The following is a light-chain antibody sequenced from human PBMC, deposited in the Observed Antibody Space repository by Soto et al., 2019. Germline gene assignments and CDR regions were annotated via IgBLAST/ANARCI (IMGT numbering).Light chain of an antibody. Sequence: DIQMTQSPSSLSASVGDRVTITCRASQSISNWLAWYQQKTGTAPKLLIYHASTLESGVPSRFSGSGSGTEFTLTISSLQPDDFATYYCQQYNSYSFGQGTKVDIK. CDR2: HAS. CDR3: QQYNSYS. CDR1: QSISNW. J-gene: IGKJ1*01. V-gene: IGKV1-5*01.